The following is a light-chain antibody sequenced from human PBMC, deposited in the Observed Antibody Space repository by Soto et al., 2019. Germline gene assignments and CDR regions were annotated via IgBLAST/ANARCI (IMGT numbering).Light chain of an antibody. CDR3: QQYHHSPIT. CDR1: PSLISSN. J-gene: IGKJ5*01. Sequence: EIVLTQSPGTLSLSPGERATLSCRASPSLISSNFAWYQHKPGQSPRLLIYGVSNRATAIPDRFSGSGSGTDFTLTINRLEPEDFAVYYCQQYHHSPITFGQGTRLEIK. CDR2: GVS. V-gene: IGKV3-20*01.